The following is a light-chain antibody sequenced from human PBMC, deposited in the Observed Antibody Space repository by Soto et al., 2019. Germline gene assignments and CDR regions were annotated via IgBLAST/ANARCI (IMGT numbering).Light chain of an antibody. J-gene: IGLJ1*01. Sequence: QSVLTQPPSASGTPGQRVTISCSGSSSNIGSNYVYWYQQLPGTAPKLLMSTDSQRPSGVPDRFSGSKSGTSASLAISGLRSEDEADYYCAAWDDSVSSYVFVIGTNVTVL. V-gene: IGLV1-47*01. CDR2: TDS. CDR1: SSNIGSNY. CDR3: AAWDDSVSSYV.